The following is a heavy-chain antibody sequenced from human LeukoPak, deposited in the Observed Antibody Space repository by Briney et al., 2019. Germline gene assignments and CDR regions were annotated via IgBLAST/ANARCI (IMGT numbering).Heavy chain of an antibody. CDR2: IRYDGSNK. CDR1: GFTFSSYG. Sequence: PGGSLRLSCAASGFTFSSYGMHWVRQAPGKGLEWVAFIRYDGSNKYYADSVKGRFTISGDNSKNTLYLQMNSLRAEDTAVYYCAKEFLKAVLHWGQGTLVTVSS. V-gene: IGHV3-30*02. CDR3: AKEFLKAVLH. J-gene: IGHJ4*02. D-gene: IGHD2/OR15-2a*01.